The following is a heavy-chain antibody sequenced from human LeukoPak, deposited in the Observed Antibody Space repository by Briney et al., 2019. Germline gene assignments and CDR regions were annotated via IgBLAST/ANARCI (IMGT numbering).Heavy chain of an antibody. J-gene: IGHJ4*02. V-gene: IGHV3-23*01. CDR2: ISGSGGNT. CDR3: ARVSSSGH. Sequence: GGSLRLSCAASGFTFSNYGMSWVRQAPGRGLEWVSGISGSGGNTYYADSVKGRFTISRDNSKNTLYLQMNSLRAEDTAVYYCARVSSSGHWGQGTLVTVSS. D-gene: IGHD6-19*01. CDR1: GFTFSNYG.